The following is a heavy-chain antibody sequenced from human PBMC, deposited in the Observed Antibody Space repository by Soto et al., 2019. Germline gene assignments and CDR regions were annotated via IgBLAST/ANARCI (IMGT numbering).Heavy chain of an antibody. V-gene: IGHV4-34*01. Sequence: QVQLQQWGAGLLKPSETLSLTCAVYGASLSGYYWTWIRQSPGKGLEWIAEINESGSPNYSPSLKSRVTISIVTSKTQYSLTLSSVVAADTAVYYCGGGSPYGSGSYSIRSAFQCYFDIDVWGKGTTVTVSS. D-gene: IGHD3-10*01. CDR2: INESGSP. J-gene: IGHJ6*03. CDR3: GGGSPYGSGSYSIRSAFQCYFDIDV. CDR1: GASLSGYY.